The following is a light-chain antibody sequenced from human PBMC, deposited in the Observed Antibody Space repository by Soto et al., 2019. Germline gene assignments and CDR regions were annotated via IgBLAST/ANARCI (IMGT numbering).Light chain of an antibody. CDR1: QSVSSN. CDR3: QQFYNWPRT. J-gene: IGKJ1*01. V-gene: IGKV3-15*01. CDR2: GAS. Sequence: EIVMTQSPGTLSVSPGERATLSCRPSQSVSSNLAWYQQKPGQAPRLLIYGASTGATGIPARFSGSGSETEFTLTISSLQSEDFAVYYCQQFYNWPRTFGQGTKV.